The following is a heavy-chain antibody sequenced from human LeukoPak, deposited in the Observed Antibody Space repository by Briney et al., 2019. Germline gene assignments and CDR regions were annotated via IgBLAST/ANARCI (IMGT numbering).Heavy chain of an antibody. CDR3: ASASSESYYWALDY. Sequence: GGSLRLSCAASGFNIGSYWMNWVRQGPGKGLVWVARISSDGKSIIYADSVKGRFTISRDNSKNTLYLQMDSLRAEDTAVYYCASASSESYYWALDYWGQGTLVTVS. J-gene: IGHJ4*02. CDR2: ISSDGKSI. CDR1: GFNIGSYW. V-gene: IGHV3-74*01. D-gene: IGHD3-10*01.